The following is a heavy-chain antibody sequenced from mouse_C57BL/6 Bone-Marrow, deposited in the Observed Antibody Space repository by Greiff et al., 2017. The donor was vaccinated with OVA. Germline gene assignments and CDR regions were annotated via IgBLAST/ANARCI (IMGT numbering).Heavy chain of an antibody. CDR2: ISDGGSYT. CDR3: ARALPDNY. CDR1: GFTFSSYA. Sequence: EVHLVESGGGLVKPGGSLKLSCAASGFTFSSYAMSWVRQTPEKRLEWVATISDGGSYTYYPDNVKGRFTISRDNAKNNLYLQMSHLKSEDTAMYYCARALPDNYWGQGTTLTVSS. J-gene: IGHJ2*01. V-gene: IGHV5-4*01. D-gene: IGHD5-5*01.